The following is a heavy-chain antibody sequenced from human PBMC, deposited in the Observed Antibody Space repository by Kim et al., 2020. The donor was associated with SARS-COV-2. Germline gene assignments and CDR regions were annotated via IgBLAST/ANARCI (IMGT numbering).Heavy chain of an antibody. D-gene: IGHD1-26*01. CDR3: LWGFYFDY. Sequence: ASVKVSCKTSGHFFTRDSIHWVRQAPGQGLEWMGGIDCGNGNTIYSQKFQGRVTFTTDTSASTAYMELSFLRSEDSAVYYCLWGFYFDYCGQGTLVTVSS. V-gene: IGHV1-3*01. CDR1: GHFFTRDS. CDR2: IDCGNGNT. J-gene: IGHJ4*02.